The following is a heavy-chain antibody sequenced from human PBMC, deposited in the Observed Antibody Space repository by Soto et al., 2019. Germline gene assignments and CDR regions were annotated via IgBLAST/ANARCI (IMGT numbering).Heavy chain of an antibody. CDR3: ARQGGWYARRFDY. D-gene: IGHD6-19*01. V-gene: IGHV4-39*01. CDR2: IYYSGST. Sequence: SETLSLTCTVSGGSISSSSYYCGWIRQPPGKGLEWIGSIYYSGSTYYNPSLKSRVTISVDTSKNQFSLKLSSVTAADTAVYYCARQGGWYARRFDYWGQGTLVTVS. J-gene: IGHJ4*02. CDR1: GGSISSSSYY.